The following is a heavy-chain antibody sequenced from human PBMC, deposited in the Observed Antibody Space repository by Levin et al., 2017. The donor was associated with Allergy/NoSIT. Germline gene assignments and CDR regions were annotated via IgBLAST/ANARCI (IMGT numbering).Heavy chain of an antibody. CDR3: TTDSRLWYSSSPTDLRY. CDR1: GFTFSNAW. Sequence: GESLKISCAASGFTFSNAWMSWVRQAPGKGLEWVGRIKSKTDGGTTDYAAPVKGRFTISRDDSKNTLYLQMNSLKTEDTAVYYCTTDSRLWYSSSPTDLRYWGQGTLVTVSS. V-gene: IGHV3-15*01. J-gene: IGHJ4*02. D-gene: IGHD6-13*01. CDR2: IKSKTDGGTT.